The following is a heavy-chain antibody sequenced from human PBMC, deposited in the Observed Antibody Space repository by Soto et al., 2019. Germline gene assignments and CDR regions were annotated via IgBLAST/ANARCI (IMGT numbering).Heavy chain of an antibody. Sequence: QVQLVESGGGVVQPGRSLRLSCAASGFTFSSYAMHWVRQAPGKGLEWVAVISYDGSNKYYADSVKGRFTISRDNSKNTLYLQMNSLRAEDTAVYYCPLGTIDDFDIWGQGPMVTVSS. CDR1: GFTFSSYA. V-gene: IGHV3-30-3*01. CDR3: PLGTIDDFDI. CDR2: ISYDGSNK. J-gene: IGHJ3*02.